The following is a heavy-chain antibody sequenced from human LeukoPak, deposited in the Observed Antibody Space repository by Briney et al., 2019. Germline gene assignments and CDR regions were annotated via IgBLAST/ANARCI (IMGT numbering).Heavy chain of an antibody. CDR2: IYSDNT. V-gene: IGHV3-53*01. CDR1: GFTVSSNS. J-gene: IGHJ5*02. Sequence: GGSLRLSCTVSGFTVSSNSMSWVRQAPGKGLEWVSFIYSDNTHYSDSVKGRFTISRDNAKNSLYLQMNSLRAEDTAVYYCARDPETSSSWYINWFDPWGQGTLVTVSS. D-gene: IGHD6-13*01. CDR3: ARDPETSSSWYINWFDP.